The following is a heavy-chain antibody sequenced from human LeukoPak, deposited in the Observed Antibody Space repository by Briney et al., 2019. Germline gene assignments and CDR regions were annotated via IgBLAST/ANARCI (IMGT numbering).Heavy chain of an antibody. CDR2: TIPMVGMT. Sequence: ASVKVSCKSSGGTFSCYAMCWVRQAPGQGLEWMGRTIPMVGMTDYAQKFQGRVRITADKSTSTGYMELTSLRFEDTAVYYCARERQDYGETTLDYWGQGTLVTVSA. J-gene: IGHJ4*02. V-gene: IGHV1-69*04. D-gene: IGHD4-17*01. CDR1: GGTFSCYA. CDR3: ARERQDYGETTLDY.